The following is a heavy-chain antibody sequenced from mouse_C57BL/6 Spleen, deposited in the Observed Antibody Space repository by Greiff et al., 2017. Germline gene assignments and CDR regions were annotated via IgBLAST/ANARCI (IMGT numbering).Heavy chain of an antibody. Sequence: VQLQQSGPGLAKPSQTLSLTCSVTGYSITSDYWNWFRKFPGNKLEYMGYISYSGSTYYNPSLKSRISITRDTSKNQYYLQFNSMTTEYTATVYCARSSPGPPHYWGQGTTLPVSS. J-gene: IGHJ2*01. D-gene: IGHD4-1*01. CDR2: ISYSGST. CDR3: ARSSPGPPHY. V-gene: IGHV3-8*01. CDR1: GYSITSDY.